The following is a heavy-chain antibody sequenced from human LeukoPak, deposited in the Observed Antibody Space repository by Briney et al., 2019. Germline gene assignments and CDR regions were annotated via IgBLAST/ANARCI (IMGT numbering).Heavy chain of an antibody. Sequence: ASVRVSCKASGYTFTGYYMHWVRQAPGQGLEWMGWINPNSGGTNYAQKFQGRVTMTRDTSISTAYMELSRLRSDGTAVYYCARQADVEMATTFDYWGQGTLVTVSS. V-gene: IGHV1-2*02. CDR2: INPNSGGT. D-gene: IGHD5-24*01. CDR3: ARQADVEMATTFDY. J-gene: IGHJ4*02. CDR1: GYTFTGYY.